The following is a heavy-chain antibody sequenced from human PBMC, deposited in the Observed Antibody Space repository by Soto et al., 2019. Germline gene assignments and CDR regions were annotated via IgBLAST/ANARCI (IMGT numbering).Heavy chain of an antibody. V-gene: IGHV1-69*13. CDR1: GGTFSSYA. CDR2: IIPIFGTA. D-gene: IGHD3-22*01. Sequence: SVKVSCKASGGTFSSYAISWVRQAPGQGLEWMGGIIPIFGTANYAQKFQGRATITADESTSTAYMELSSLRSEDTAVYYCARRYYDSSGYYFAFDIWGQRTMVTVSS. J-gene: IGHJ3*02. CDR3: ARRYYDSSGYYFAFDI.